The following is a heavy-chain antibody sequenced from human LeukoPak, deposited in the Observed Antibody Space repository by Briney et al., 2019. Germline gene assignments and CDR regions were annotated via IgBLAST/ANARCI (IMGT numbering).Heavy chain of an antibody. Sequence: ASVKVSCKASGYTFSGYYIHWVRQAPGQGLEWMGLIKPDSGDTNYAQNFRGRVTMTRDTSITTAYMELNRLTSDDTAVYYCVRDRPHNWFDPWGQGTLVTVSS. CDR1: GYTFSGYY. CDR2: IKPDSGDT. V-gene: IGHV1-2*02. J-gene: IGHJ5*02. CDR3: VRDRPHNWFDP.